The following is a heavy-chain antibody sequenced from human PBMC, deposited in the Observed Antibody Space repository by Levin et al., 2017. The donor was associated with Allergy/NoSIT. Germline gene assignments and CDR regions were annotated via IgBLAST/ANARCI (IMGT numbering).Heavy chain of an antibody. D-gene: IGHD3-9*01. V-gene: IGHV4-30-4*01. CDR2: IYYSGST. CDR1: GGSISSGDYY. Sequence: SETLSLTCTVSGGSISSGDYYWSWIRQPPGKGLEWIGYIYYSGSTYYNPSLKSRVTISVDTSKNQFSLKLSSVTAADTAVYYCATAPLRYFDWFQGWFDPWGQGTLVTVSS. CDR3: ATAPLRYFDWFQGWFDP. J-gene: IGHJ5*02.